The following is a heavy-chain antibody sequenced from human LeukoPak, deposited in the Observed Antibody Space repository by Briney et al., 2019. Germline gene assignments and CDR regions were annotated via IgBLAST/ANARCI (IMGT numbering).Heavy chain of an antibody. CDR2: IRSGGSA. CDR1: GFTFSNYA. Sequence: PGGSLRLSCAASGFTFSNYAMIRVRQAPGQGLEWVSAIRSGGSAKYADPVKARFTISRDNSKNTLYLQMNSLRAEDTALYFCARDPNGDYIGAFDFWGQGTVVTVSS. CDR3: ARDPNGDYIGAFDF. V-gene: IGHV3-23*01. J-gene: IGHJ3*01. D-gene: IGHD4-17*01.